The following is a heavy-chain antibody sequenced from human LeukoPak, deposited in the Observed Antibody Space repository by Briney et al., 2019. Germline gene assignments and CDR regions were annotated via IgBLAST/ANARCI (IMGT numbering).Heavy chain of an antibody. CDR1: GGSLSGYY. D-gene: IGHD4-23*01. J-gene: IGHJ4*02. V-gene: IGHV4-34*01. CDR3: AVYGGNSGY. CDR2: INHSGST. Sequence: ETLSLTCAVYGGSLSGYYWSWIRQPPGKGLEWIGEINHSGSTNYNPSLKSRVTISVDTSKNQFSLKLSSVTAADTAVYYCAVYGGNSGYWGQGTLVTVSS.